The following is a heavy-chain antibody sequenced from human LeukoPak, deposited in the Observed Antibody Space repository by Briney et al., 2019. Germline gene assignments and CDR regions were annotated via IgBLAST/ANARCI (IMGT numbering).Heavy chain of an antibody. D-gene: IGHD6-13*01. Sequence: WVRQAPGKGLEWVSGINWNGGSTGYADSVKGRFTISRDNAKNSLYLQMNSLRAEDTALYYCARIAAAQIYYYYMDVWGKGTTVTVSS. CDR2: INWNGGST. J-gene: IGHJ6*03. V-gene: IGHV3-20*03. CDR3: ARIAAAQIYYYYMDV.